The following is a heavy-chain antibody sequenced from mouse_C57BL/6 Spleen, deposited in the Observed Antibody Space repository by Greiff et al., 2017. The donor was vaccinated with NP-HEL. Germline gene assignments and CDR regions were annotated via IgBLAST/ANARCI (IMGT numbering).Heavy chain of an antibody. Sequence: QVQLQQPGTELVKPGASVKLSCKASGYTFTSYWMHWVKQRPGQGLEWIGNINPSNGGTNYNEKFKSKATLTVDKSSSTAYMQLSSLTSEDSAVYYCARPMIYYGNYYAMDYWGQGTSVTVSS. V-gene: IGHV1-53*01. CDR2: INPSNGGT. CDR3: ARPMIYYGNYYAMDY. CDR1: GYTFTSYW. D-gene: IGHD2-1*01. J-gene: IGHJ4*01.